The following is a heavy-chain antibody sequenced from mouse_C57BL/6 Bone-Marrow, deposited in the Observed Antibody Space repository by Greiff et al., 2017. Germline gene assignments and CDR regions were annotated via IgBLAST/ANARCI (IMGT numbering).Heavy chain of an antibody. CDR2: ISSGGSYT. J-gene: IGHJ1*03. CDR1: GFTFSSYG. V-gene: IGHV5-6*01. CDR3: ARQKGYYYGSPWYFDV. Sequence: EVKLMESGGDLVKPGGSLKLSCAASGFTFSSYGMSWVRQTPDKRLEWVATISSGGSYTYYPDSVKGRFTISRDNAKNTLYLQMSSLKSEDTAMYYCARQKGYYYGSPWYFDVWGTGTTVTVSS. D-gene: IGHD1-1*01.